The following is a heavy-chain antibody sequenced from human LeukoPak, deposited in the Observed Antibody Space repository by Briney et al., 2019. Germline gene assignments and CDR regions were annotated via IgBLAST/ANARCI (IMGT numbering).Heavy chain of an antibody. Sequence: SQTLSLTCTVSGGSISSGGYYWNWIRQHPGKGLEWLGYIYYSGSTSYNPSLKSRVTISVDTSKNQFSLNLSSVTAADTAVYFCARLYYYGSGLPAFDYWGQGTLVTVSS. CDR3: ARLYYYGSGLPAFDY. CDR1: GGSISSGGYY. J-gene: IGHJ4*02. CDR2: IYYSGST. V-gene: IGHV4-31*03. D-gene: IGHD3-10*01.